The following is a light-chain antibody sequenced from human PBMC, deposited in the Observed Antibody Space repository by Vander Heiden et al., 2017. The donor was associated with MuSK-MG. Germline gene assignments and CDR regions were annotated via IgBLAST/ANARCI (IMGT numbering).Light chain of an antibody. CDR3: SSYAGRNDYII. V-gene: IGLV2-8*01. Sequence: HSALTQPPSASGSPGQSVTISCTGTSSDVGAYDYVSWYQQHPGKAPKLIMYEVTKRPSGVPDRFSGSKSGNTASLTVSGLRAEDEADYYCSSYAGRNDYIIFGGGTKLTVL. CDR1: SSDVGAYDY. CDR2: EVT. J-gene: IGLJ2*01.